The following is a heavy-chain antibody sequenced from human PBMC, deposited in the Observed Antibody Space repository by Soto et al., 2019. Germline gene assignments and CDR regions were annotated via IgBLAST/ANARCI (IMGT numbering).Heavy chain of an antibody. D-gene: IGHD3-10*01. CDR2: ISWDGGST. CDR3: AKDGDGSGSYPDY. J-gene: IGHJ4*02. CDR1: GFTFDDYT. Sequence: EVQLVESGGVVVQPGGSLRLSCAASGFTFDDYTMHWVRQAPGKGLEWVSLISWDGGSTYYADSVKGRFTISRDNSKNSLYLQMNSLRTEDTALDYCAKDGDGSGSYPDYWGQGTLVTVSS. V-gene: IGHV3-43*01.